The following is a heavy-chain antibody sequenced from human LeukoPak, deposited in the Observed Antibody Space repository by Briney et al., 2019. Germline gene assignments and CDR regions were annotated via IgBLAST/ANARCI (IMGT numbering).Heavy chain of an antibody. Sequence: ASVNVSCKASGYTFTSYYMHWVRQAPGQGLEWMGIIHPSGGSTSYAQKFQGRVTMTRDMSTSTVYMELSSLRSEDTAVYYCARATPRDGDAFDIWGQGTMVTVSS. CDR3: ARATPRDGDAFDI. V-gene: IGHV1-46*01. CDR1: GYTFTSYY. CDR2: IHPSGGST. J-gene: IGHJ3*02. D-gene: IGHD1-14*01.